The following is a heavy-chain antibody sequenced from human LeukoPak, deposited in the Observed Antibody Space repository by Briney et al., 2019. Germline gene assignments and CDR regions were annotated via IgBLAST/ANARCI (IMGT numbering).Heavy chain of an antibody. CDR2: ISISGGTT. CDR3: AAKHYGEYYFDY. D-gene: IGHD4-17*01. V-gene: IGHV3-23*01. Sequence: GGSLTLSCAASGFTFSSHAVNWVRQAPGKGLEWVSGISISGGTTYYADSGKVRFPVSRDNSKNTLYLQMNNLRAEDTALYYCAAKHYGEYYFDYWGQGILVTVSS. CDR1: GFTFSSHA. J-gene: IGHJ4*02.